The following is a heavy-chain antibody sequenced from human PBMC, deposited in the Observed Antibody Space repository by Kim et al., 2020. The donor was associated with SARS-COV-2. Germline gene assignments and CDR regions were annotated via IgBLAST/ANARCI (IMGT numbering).Heavy chain of an antibody. Sequence: GGSLRLSCAASGFNFNKAWMSWVRQAPGKGLEWVGRIKSTGDGGTIDYAAPAKGRFTISRNDSKNTVDLQMNSLKTEDTAVNYCTTDRGAYFGGDCYEGYWGQGALVTVSS. CDR2: IKSTGDGGTI. CDR3: TTDRGAYFGGDCYEGY. D-gene: IGHD2-21*02. V-gene: IGHV3-15*01. J-gene: IGHJ4*02. CDR1: GFNFNKAW.